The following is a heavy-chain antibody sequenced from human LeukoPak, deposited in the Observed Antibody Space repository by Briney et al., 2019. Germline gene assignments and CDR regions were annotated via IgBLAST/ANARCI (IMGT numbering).Heavy chain of an antibody. J-gene: IGHJ4*02. CDR1: GGTFSSYA. CDR2: IIPIFGTA. Sequence: SVKVSCKASGGTFSSYAISWVRQAPRHGLEWMGRIIPIFGTANYAQKFQGRVTITTDESTSTAYIERSRLKSDDTAVYYCATLGRNYDYWGQGTLVTVSS. CDR3: ATLGRNYDY. D-gene: IGHD1-7*01. V-gene: IGHV1-69*05.